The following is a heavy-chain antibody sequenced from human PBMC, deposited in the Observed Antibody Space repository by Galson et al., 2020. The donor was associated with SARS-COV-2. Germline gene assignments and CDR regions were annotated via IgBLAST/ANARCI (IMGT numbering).Heavy chain of an antibody. D-gene: IGHD3-10*01. CDR2: IWYEGSNK. CDR1: GFTFNNFG. CDR3: AKNREIFGFKYFGLDA. V-gene: IGHV3-33*06. Sequence: QLGESLKISCAASGFTFNNFGMHWVRQAPGKGLEWVAVIWYEGSNKNYADSVRGRFTISRDGSKNTLYLQMNSLRVEDTAVYYCAKNREIFGFKYFGLDAWGQGTTVTVSS. J-gene: IGHJ6*02.